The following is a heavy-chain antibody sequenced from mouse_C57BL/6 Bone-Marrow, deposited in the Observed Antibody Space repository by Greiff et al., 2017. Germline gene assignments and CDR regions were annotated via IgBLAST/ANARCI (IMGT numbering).Heavy chain of an antibody. V-gene: IGHV14-4*01. J-gene: IGHJ2*01. CDR1: GFNIKDDY. D-gene: IGHD1-1*01. CDR3: TPITSLVVDY. Sequence: QLQQSGAELVRPGASVKLSCTASGFNIKDDYMPWVKQRPEQGLEWIGWFDPANGDTEYASKFLGKATITADTSSNTAYLQLSSLTSEDTAVYYRTPITSLVVDYWAPVTTLTGSS. CDR2: FDPANGDT.